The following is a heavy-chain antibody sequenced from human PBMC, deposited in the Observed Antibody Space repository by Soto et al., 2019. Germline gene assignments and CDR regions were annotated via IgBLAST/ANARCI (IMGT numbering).Heavy chain of an antibody. D-gene: IGHD2-8*01. CDR1: GFTFSSYG. J-gene: IGHJ6*02. CDR3: AKDLRVLMVYAYYYYYYGMDV. CDR2: ISYDGSNK. V-gene: IGHV3-30*18. Sequence: PGGSLRLSCAASGFTFSSYGMHWVRQAPGKGLEWVAVISYDGSNKYYADSVKGRFTISRDNSKNTLYLQMNSLRAEDTAVYYCAKDLRVLMVYAYYYYYYGMDVWGQGTTVTVSS.